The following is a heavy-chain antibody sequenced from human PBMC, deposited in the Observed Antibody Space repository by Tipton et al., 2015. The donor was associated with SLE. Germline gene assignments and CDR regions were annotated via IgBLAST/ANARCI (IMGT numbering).Heavy chain of an antibody. CDR1: GFTFSNYW. CDR3: ATPSPLGRSGLPLDH. Sequence: GSLRLSCVASGFTFSNYWMHWVRQVPEKGLEWVSVIYSGGSTYYADSVKGRFTISRDNSNNTLYLQMDSLSGEDTAVYYCATPSPLGRSGLPLDHWGQGALVTVSS. D-gene: IGHD6-25*01. CDR2: IYSGGST. J-gene: IGHJ4*02. V-gene: IGHV3-66*04.